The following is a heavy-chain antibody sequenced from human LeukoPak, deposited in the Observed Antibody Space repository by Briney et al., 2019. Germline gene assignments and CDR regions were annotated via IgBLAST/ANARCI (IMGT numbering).Heavy chain of an antibody. CDR3: ARARSLSGTIMGAFDI. J-gene: IGHJ3*02. CDR2: ISSSSSYI. D-gene: IGHD1-26*01. CDR1: GFTFSSYS. V-gene: IGHV3-21*01. Sequence: GGSLRLSCAASGFTFSSYSMNWVRQAPGKGLEWVPSISSSSSYIYYADSVKGRFTISRDNAKNSLYLQMNSLRAEDTAVYYCARARSLSGTIMGAFDIWGQGTMVTVSS.